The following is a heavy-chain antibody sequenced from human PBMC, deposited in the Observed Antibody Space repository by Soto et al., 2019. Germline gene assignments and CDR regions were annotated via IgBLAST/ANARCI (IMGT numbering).Heavy chain of an antibody. V-gene: IGHV3-23*01. D-gene: IGHD6-19*01. J-gene: IGHJ4*02. CDR1: GFTFSSYA. CDR3: AKPLHGGSSGEGIPSDY. CDR2: ISGSGGST. Sequence: QAGGSLRLSCAASGFTFSSYAMSWVRQAPGKGLEWVSAISGSGGSTYYADSVKGRFTISRDNSKNTLYLQMNSLRAEDTAVYYCAKPLHGGSSGEGIPSDYWGQGTLVTVSS.